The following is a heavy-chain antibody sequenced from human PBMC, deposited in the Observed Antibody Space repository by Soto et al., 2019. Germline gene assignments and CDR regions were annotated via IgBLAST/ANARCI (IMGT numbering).Heavy chain of an antibody. J-gene: IGHJ6*02. Sequence: LRLSCAASGFTFSSYGMHWVRQAPGKGLEWVAVISYDGSNKYYADSVKGRFTISRDNSKNTLYLQMNSLRAEDTAVYYCAKDASGLGGNYRTYYYYYGMDVWGQGTTVTVSS. D-gene: IGHD1-7*01. CDR1: GFTFSSYG. CDR3: AKDASGLGGNYRTYYYYYGMDV. V-gene: IGHV3-30*18. CDR2: ISYDGSNK.